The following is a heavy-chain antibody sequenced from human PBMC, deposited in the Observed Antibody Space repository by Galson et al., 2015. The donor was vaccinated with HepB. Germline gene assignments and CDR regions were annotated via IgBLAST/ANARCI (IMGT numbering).Heavy chain of an antibody. CDR2: INSDGSGT. CDR1: GFTVNRYW. CDR3: AKPGAGGPAAFHFYYLDV. J-gene: IGHJ6*03. Sequence: SLRLSCAVSGFTVNRYWMHWVRQAPGKGLVWVARINSDGSGTAYADFVRGRFTISRDNARKRLYLQMNGLKVEDTAVYYCAKPGAGGPAAFHFYYLDVWGNGTTVTVSS. D-gene: IGHD2-2*01. V-gene: IGHV3-74*01.